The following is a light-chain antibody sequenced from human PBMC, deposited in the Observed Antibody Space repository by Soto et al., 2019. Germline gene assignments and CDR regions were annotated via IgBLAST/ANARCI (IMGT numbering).Light chain of an antibody. V-gene: IGLV1-47*02. CDR2: SNN. CDR1: SANIGNNY. Sequence: QSVLTQPPSASVTPGQRVTISCSGRSANIGNNYVCWYQQLPGTAPKLLIYSNNQRPSGVPDRFSGSKSGTSASLAISGLRSEDEADYYCVSWDDSLSGLVFGTGTKVT. CDR3: VSWDDSLSGLV. J-gene: IGLJ1*01.